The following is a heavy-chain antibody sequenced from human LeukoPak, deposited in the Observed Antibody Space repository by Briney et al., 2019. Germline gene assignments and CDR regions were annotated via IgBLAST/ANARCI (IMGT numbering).Heavy chain of an antibody. CDR2: IYSSGNT. CDR1: GFTVSTNY. J-gene: IGHJ4*02. Sequence: SGGSLRLSCAAFGFTVSTNYMSWVRQAPGKGLEWVSVIYSSGNTYSADSVKGRFTISRDNSKNTLYLQMDSLRAEDTAVYYCARDLPGGSDYWGQGALVTVSS. D-gene: IGHD3-10*01. CDR3: ARDLPGGSDY. V-gene: IGHV3-53*01.